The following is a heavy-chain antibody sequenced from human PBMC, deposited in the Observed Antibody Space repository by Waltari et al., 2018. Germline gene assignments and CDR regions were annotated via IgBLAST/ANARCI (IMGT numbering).Heavy chain of an antibody. V-gene: IGHV4-59*08. CDR2: SYDSGST. Sequence: QVQPQESGPGLVKPSEHLSLTSNVPRGPISSSYWRWIRQPPGKGLGWIGDSYDSGSTNYNPALKSRVTKSVDKSKNQFTLKLSSVTAAYTAVYYCARGPADYVWNWGQGTLVTVSS. CDR1: RGPISSSY. J-gene: IGHJ4*02. CDR3: ARGPADYVWN. D-gene: IGHD3-16*01.